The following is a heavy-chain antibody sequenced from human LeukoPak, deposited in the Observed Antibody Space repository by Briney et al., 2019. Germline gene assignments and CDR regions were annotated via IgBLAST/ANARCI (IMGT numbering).Heavy chain of an antibody. CDR3: ARFDNYGGNSGRFDY. V-gene: IGHV4-59*08. CDR2: MYNRGST. J-gene: IGHJ4*02. D-gene: IGHD4-23*01. CDR1: GDSISNYY. Sequence: PSETLSLTCTVSGDSISNYYWSWIRQSPGKKLEWIGYMYNRGSTIYNPSLKSRVTISTDTSKNQFSLKLSSVTAADTAVYYCARFDNYGGNSGRFDYWGQGTLVTVSS.